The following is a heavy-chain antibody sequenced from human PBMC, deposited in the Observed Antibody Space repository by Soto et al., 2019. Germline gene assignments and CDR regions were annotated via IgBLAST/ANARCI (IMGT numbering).Heavy chain of an antibody. CDR3: ARLDHAEYSIYNY. J-gene: IGHJ4*02. D-gene: IGHD4-4*01. Sequence: GETLKISRKGSGYSFTSYWIGWVRQMPGKGLEGRGIIYPGDSDTRYSPSFQGQVTISADKSISTAYLQWSSLKASDTAMYYCARLDHAEYSIYNYWGQGTLVTVSS. CDR2: IYPGDSDT. CDR1: GYSFTSYW. V-gene: IGHV5-51*01.